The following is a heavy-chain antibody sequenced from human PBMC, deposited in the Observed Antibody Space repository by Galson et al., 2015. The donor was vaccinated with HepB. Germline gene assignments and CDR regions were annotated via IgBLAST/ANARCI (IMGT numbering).Heavy chain of an antibody. CDR1: GYTFTSYY. V-gene: IGHV1-46*01. J-gene: IGHJ4*02. D-gene: IGHD3-10*01. Sequence: SVKVSCKASGYTFTSYYMHWVRQAPGQGLEWMGIINPSGGSTSYAQKLQGRVTMTRDTSTSAVYMELSSLRSEDTAVYYRARENCVRAVRWLGKLIDYWGQGTLVTVSS. CDR3: ARENCVRAVRWLGKLIDY. CDR2: INPSGGST.